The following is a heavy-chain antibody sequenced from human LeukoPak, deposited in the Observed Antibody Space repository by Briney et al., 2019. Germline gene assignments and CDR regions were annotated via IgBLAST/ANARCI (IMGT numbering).Heavy chain of an antibody. CDR3: AKGNGSYDLGIDY. J-gene: IGHJ4*02. V-gene: IGHV3-7*03. CDR2: IHQDARER. CDR1: GFTFSNYW. Sequence: PGGSLRLSCAASGFTFSNYWMTWVRQAPGKGLEWVANIHQDARERYYVDSVKGRFTISRDNAKNSLYLQMNSLRVEDTAVYFCAKGNGSYDLGIDYWGQGTLVIVSS. D-gene: IGHD1-26*01.